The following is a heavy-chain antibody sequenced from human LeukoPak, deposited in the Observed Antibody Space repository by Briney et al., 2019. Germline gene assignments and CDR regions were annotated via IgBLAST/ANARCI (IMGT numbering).Heavy chain of an antibody. V-gene: IGHV3-23*01. J-gene: IGHJ3*02. CDR3: AKDISYDSSAFDI. CDR2: ISGSGGST. D-gene: IGHD3-22*01. Sequence: GGSLRLSCAASGFTFSSYAMSWVRQAPGKGLEWVSAISGSGGSTYYADSVKGRFTISRDNSKNSLYLQMNSLRAEDTALYYCAKDISYDSSAFDIWGQGTKVTVSS. CDR1: GFTFSSYA.